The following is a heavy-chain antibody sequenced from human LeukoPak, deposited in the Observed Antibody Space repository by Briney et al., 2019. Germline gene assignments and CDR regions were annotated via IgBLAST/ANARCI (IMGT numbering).Heavy chain of an antibody. D-gene: IGHD3-10*01. CDR2: ISGSGGST. Sequence: GGSLRLSCAASGFTFSSYGMSWVRQAPGKGLEWVSAISGSGGSTYYADSVKGRFTISRDNSKNTLYLQMNSLRAEDTALYYCAKARTMVRGVIDFWGQGTLVTVSS. CDR1: GFTFSSYG. CDR3: AKARTMVRGVIDF. J-gene: IGHJ4*02. V-gene: IGHV3-23*01.